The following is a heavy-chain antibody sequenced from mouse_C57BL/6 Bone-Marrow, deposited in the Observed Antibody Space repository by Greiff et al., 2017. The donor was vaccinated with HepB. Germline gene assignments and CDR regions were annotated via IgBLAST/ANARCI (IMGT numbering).Heavy chain of an antibody. J-gene: IGHJ1*03. CDR1: GFTFSSYG. CDR3: ARHFYDYPYWYYDV. CDR2: ISSGGSYT. Sequence: EVKLVESGGDLVKPGGSLKLSCAASGFTFSSYGMSWVRQIPDKRLEWVATISSGGSYTYYPDSVKGRFTISRDNAKNTLYLQMSSLKSEDTARYCCARHFYDYPYWYYDVWGTGTTVTVSS. V-gene: IGHV5-6*01. D-gene: IGHD2-4*01.